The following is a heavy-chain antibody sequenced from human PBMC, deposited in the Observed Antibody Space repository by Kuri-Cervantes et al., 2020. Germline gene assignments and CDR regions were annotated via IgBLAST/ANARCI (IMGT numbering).Heavy chain of an antibody. CDR2: IWSDGSNK. CDR3: ARDPEVYYLDV. CDR1: GFTFSTYS. D-gene: IGHD1-14*01. J-gene: IGHJ6*03. Sequence: GGSLRLSCAASGFTFSTYSINWVRQAPGKGLEWVAVIWSDGSNKYYADSVKGRFTISRDNSKNTLSLQMNSLRADDTAVYYCARDPEVYYLDVWGKGTTVTVSS. V-gene: IGHV3-33*08.